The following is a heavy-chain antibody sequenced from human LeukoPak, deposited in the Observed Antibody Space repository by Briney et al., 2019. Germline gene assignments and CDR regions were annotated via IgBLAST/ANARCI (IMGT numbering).Heavy chain of an antibody. J-gene: IGHJ3*02. CDR1: GYTFTSYG. V-gene: IGHV1-18*01. D-gene: IGHD3-9*01. CDR2: IGAYNGNT. CDR3: ARDHELRYFDWLSTHDAFDI. Sequence: ASVKLSCKSSGYTFTSYGISWGRQAPGPGLEWMGWIGAYNGNTNYAQKLQGRVTMTTDTSTSTDYMELRSLRSDDTAVYYCARDHELRYFDWLSTHDAFDIWGQGTMVTVSS.